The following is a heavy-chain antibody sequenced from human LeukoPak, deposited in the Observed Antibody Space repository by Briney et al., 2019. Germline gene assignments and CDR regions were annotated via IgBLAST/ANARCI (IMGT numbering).Heavy chain of an antibody. D-gene: IGHD2-2*01. CDR1: GFTFDDYG. V-gene: IGHV3-20*04. J-gene: IGHJ2*01. Sequence: GGSLRLSCAASGFTFDDYGMSWVRQAPGKGLELVSHINWNGGSTGYADSVKGRFTISRDNAKNSLYLQLNSMRAEDTALYYCARATRPYCTSTSCRDWYIDLWGRGTLVTVSS. CDR3: ARATRPYCTSTSCRDWYIDL. CDR2: INWNGGST.